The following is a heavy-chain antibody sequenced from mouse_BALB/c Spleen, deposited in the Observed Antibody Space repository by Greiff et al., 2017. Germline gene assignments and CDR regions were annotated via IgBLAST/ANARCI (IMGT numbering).Heavy chain of an antibody. J-gene: IGHJ1*01. Sequence: VHVKQSGPELVKPGASVKMSCKASGYTFTDYYMDWVKQSHGESFEWIGRVNPYNGGTSYNQKFKGKATLTVDKSSSTAYMELNSLTSEDSAVYYCARWYGSSYDWYFDVWGAGTTVTVSS. D-gene: IGHD1-1*01. CDR2: VNPYNGGT. CDR3: ARWYGSSYDWYFDV. CDR1: GYTFTDYY. V-gene: IGHV1-19*01.